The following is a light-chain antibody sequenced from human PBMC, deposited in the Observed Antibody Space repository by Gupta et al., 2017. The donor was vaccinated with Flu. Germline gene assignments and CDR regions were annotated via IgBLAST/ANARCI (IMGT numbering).Light chain of an antibody. J-gene: IGLJ3*02. Sequence: QLVLTQSPYASASLGASVKLTCTLCSGHSNYAIAWQQKRPERGPRFLMKLNSHGSHTKGDGIPELFSGSSSGTERYLTISSLQSDDEADYYCQAWGSGVGVFGGGTKLTVL. CDR3: QAWGSGVGV. V-gene: IGLV4-69*01. CDR2: LNSHGSH. CDR1: SGHSNYA.